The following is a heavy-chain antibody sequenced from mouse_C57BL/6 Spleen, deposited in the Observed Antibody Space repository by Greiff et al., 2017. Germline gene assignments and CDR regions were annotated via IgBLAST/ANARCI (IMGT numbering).Heavy chain of an antibody. J-gene: IGHJ4*01. CDR2: IHPNSGST. V-gene: IGHV1-64*01. Sequence: QVQLQQPGAELVKPGASVKLSCKASGYTFTSYWMHWVKQRPGQGLEWIGMIHPNSGSTNYNEKFKSKATLTVDKSSSTAYMQLSSLTSEDSAVYDCARLGDYYGSSLYAMDYWGQGTSVTVSS. CDR1: GYTFTSYW. D-gene: IGHD1-1*01. CDR3: ARLGDYYGSSLYAMDY.